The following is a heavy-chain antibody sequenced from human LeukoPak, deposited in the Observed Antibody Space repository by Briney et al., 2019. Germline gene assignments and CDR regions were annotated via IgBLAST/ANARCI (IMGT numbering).Heavy chain of an antibody. D-gene: IGHD2-15*01. V-gene: IGHV3-23*01. CDR1: GFTFGSYG. CDR3: ASQGYCSGGRCYQFDY. Sequence: GSLRLSCAASGFTFGSYGLSWVRQAPGKGLEWVSFITPNADRTSYADSVEGRFTISRDNSRNTLYLQMNSLRAEDTGVYYCASQGYCSGGRCYQFDYWGQGTLVTVSS. CDR2: ITPNADRT. J-gene: IGHJ4*02.